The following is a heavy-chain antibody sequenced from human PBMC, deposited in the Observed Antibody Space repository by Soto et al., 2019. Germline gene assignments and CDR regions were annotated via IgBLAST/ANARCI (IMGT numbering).Heavy chain of an antibody. CDR3: AKGPDGSGYYHNWFDS. CDR2: IRRTGDSA. CDR1: GFSFSDYA. D-gene: IGHD3-22*01. V-gene: IGHV3-23*01. J-gene: IGHJ5*01. Sequence: EVHLLESGGALVQPGGSLTLSCAASGFSFSDYAMSWVRQAPGKGLEWVSSIRRTGDSAYYADSVKGRFAISRDRSKNRLSPQMNSLRVEDTAVYYCAKGPDGSGYYHNWFDSWGQGTLITVSS.